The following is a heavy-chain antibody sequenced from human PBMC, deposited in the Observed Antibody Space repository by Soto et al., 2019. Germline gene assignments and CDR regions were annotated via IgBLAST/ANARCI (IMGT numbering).Heavy chain of an antibody. CDR3: AREAIISHHWFDP. V-gene: IGHV1-46*01. CDR2: INPSGGST. J-gene: IGHJ5*02. CDR1: GYTFTSYY. Sequence: ASVKVSCKASGYTFTSYYMHWVRQAPGQGLEWMGIINPSGGSTSYAQKFQGRVTMTRDTSTSTVYMELSSLRSEDTAVCYCAREAIISHHWFDPWGQGTLVTVS. D-gene: IGHD3-9*01.